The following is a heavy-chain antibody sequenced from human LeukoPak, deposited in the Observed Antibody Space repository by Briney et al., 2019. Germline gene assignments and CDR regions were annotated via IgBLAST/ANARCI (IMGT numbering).Heavy chain of an antibody. Sequence: GGSLRLSCSASGFTFSSCAMHWVRQAPGKGLEYVSAISSNGGSTYYADSVKGRFTISRDNSKNTLYLQMSSLRAEDTAVYYCVKGPQSSSWYFWVYWGQGTLVTVSS. CDR1: GFTFSSCA. V-gene: IGHV3-64D*06. D-gene: IGHD6-13*01. J-gene: IGHJ4*02. CDR2: ISSNGGST. CDR3: VKGPQSSSWYFWVY.